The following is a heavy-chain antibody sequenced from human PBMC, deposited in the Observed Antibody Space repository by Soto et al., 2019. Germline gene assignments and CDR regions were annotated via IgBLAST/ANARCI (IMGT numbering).Heavy chain of an antibody. CDR1: GFTFSSYA. CDR3: ARGSVAVAGTMSDY. V-gene: IGHV3-30-3*01. CDR2: ISYDGSNK. D-gene: IGHD6-19*01. J-gene: IGHJ4*02. Sequence: QVQLVESGGGVVQPGRCLRLSCAASGFTFSSYAMHWVRQAPGKGLEWVAVISYDGSNKYYADSVKGRFTISRDNSKNTMYLQMNSLRDEDTAVYYCARGSVAVAGTMSDYWGQGTLVTVSS.